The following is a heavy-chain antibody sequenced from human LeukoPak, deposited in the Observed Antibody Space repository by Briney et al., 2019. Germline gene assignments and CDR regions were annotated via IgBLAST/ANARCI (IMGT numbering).Heavy chain of an antibody. CDR1: GFTFSSYA. V-gene: IGHV3-23*01. J-gene: IGHJ4*02. Sequence: GGSLRLSCAASGFTFSSYAMSWVRQAPGKGLEWVSAISGSGGSTYYADSVKGRFTISRDNSKNTLYLQMNSLRVEDAAVYYCAKELSSSSAIDYWGQGTLVTVSS. CDR3: AKELSSSSAIDY. CDR2: ISGSGGST. D-gene: IGHD6-6*01.